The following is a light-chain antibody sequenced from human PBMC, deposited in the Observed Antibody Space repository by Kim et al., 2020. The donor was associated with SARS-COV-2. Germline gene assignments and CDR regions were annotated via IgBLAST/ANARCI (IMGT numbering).Light chain of an antibody. Sequence: QSALTQPASVSGSPGQSITISCTGTSIGGYNRVSWYQQHPGKAPKLMIYEGNKGPSGVSNRFPGSNSGNTASLTISGLQAEDEADYYCCSYAGSPYVFGTVTLVPVL. J-gene: IGLJ1*01. V-gene: IGLV2-23*01. CDR3: CSYAGSPYV. CDR1: SIGGYNR. CDR2: EGN.